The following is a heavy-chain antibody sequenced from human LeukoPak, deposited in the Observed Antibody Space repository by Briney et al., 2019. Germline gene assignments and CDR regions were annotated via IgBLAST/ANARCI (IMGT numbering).Heavy chain of an antibody. V-gene: IGHV3-21*04. Sequence: GGSLRLSCAASGFTFSSYSMNWVRQAPGKGLEWVSSISSSSSYIYYADSVKGRFTISRDNAKNSLYLQMNSLRAEDTAVYYCARFPYSSGWYLFPDNYWYFDLWGRGTLVTVSS. CDR1: GFTFSSYS. CDR3: ARFPYSSGWYLFPDNYWYFDL. D-gene: IGHD6-19*01. CDR2: ISSSSSYI. J-gene: IGHJ2*01.